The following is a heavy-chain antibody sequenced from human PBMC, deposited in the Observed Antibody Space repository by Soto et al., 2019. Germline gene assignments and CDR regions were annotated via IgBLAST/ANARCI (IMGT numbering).Heavy chain of an antibody. Sequence: SETLSLTCAVSGGSISSGGYSWSWIRQPPGKGLEWIGYIYHSGGTYYNPSLKSRVTISVDGSKNRFSLQVSSLTAAGPAVYYCARSYYDILTGPNWFDPWGQRTLVTVSS. CDR3: ARSYYDILTGPNWFDP. CDR2: IYHSGGT. V-gene: IGHV4-30-2*01. D-gene: IGHD3-9*01. J-gene: IGHJ5*02. CDR1: GGSISSGGYS.